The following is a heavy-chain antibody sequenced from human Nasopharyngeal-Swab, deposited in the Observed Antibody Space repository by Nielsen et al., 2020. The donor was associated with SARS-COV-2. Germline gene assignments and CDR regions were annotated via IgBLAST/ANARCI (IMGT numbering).Heavy chain of an antibody. D-gene: IGHD6-19*01. Sequence: ASVKVSCKASGYTFTSYYMHWVRQAPGQGLEWMGIINPSGGSTSYAQKFQGRVTMTRDTSTSTVYMELSSLRSEDTAVYYCARVPQPAVAGIHDAFDIWGQGTMVPVSS. CDR3: ARVPQPAVAGIHDAFDI. CDR1: GYTFTSYY. V-gene: IGHV1-46*01. J-gene: IGHJ3*02. CDR2: INPSGGST.